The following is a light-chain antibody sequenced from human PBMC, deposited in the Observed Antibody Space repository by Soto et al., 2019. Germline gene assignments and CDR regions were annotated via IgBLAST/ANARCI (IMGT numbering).Light chain of an antibody. Sequence: QPVLTQSPSASASLGASVKLTCTLSSGHSNYAIAWHQQLPEKGPRYLMKVNSDGSHSKGDGIPDRFSGSSSGAERYRTISSLQSEDEADYYCQTWDTGIVLFGGGTKLTVL. CDR1: SGHSNYA. CDR2: VNSDGSH. V-gene: IGLV4-69*01. CDR3: QTWDTGIVL. J-gene: IGLJ2*01.